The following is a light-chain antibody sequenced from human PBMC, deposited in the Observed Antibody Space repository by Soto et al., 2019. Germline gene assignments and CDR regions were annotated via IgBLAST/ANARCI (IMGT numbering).Light chain of an antibody. J-gene: IGLJ2*01. V-gene: IGLV7-43*01. CDR1: TGTVTSGHY. CDR2: STD. CDR3: LLYYGGAVV. Sequence: QTVVTQEPSLTVSPGGTVTLTCASSTGTVTSGHYPNCLQQKPGQAPRALIYSTDTRHSWTPAPFSGSLLGGKAALTLSGVQPEDEADYYCLLYYGGAVVFGGGTKLTVL.